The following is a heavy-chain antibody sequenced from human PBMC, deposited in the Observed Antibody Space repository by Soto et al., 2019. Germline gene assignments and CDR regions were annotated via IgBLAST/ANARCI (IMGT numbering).Heavy chain of an antibody. Sequence: GGSLRLSCASSGFTFSSYGMHCVRQAPGKGLEWVAVISYDGSNKYYADSVKGRFTISRDNSKNTLYQQMTSLKTEDTAVYYCTTLPAYPGILFPDYWGQGTLVTVSS. CDR1: GFTFSSYG. V-gene: IGHV3-30*03. J-gene: IGHJ4*02. D-gene: IGHD2-15*01. CDR2: ISYDGSNK. CDR3: TTLPAYPGILFPDY.